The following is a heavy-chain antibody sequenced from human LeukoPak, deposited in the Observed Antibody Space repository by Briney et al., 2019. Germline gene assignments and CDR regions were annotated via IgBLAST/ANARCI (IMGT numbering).Heavy chain of an antibody. Sequence: ASVKVSCKASGYTFTGYYMHWVRQAPGRGLEWMGWINPNSGGTNYAQKFQGRVTMTRDTSISTAYMELSRLRSDDTAVYYCARQGAGTGVSWFDPWGQGTLVTVSS. CDR1: GYTFTGYY. V-gene: IGHV1-2*02. CDR3: ARQGAGTGVSWFDP. J-gene: IGHJ5*02. CDR2: INPNSGGT. D-gene: IGHD6-19*01.